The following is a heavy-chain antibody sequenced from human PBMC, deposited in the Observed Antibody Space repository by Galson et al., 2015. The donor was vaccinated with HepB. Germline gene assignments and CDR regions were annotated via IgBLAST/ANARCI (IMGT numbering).Heavy chain of an antibody. Sequence: SLRLSCAASGFTFSRHGMHWVRQAPDKGLEWVALIWYDGSNQYYGDSVKGRFTISRDNAKNTLYLQMNSLRVENTAVYYCAREDPTVAVAVLDYWGQGTLVAVSS. CDR2: IWYDGSNQ. J-gene: IGHJ4*02. V-gene: IGHV3-33*01. D-gene: IGHD2-2*01. CDR1: GFTFSRHG. CDR3: AREDPTVAVAVLDY.